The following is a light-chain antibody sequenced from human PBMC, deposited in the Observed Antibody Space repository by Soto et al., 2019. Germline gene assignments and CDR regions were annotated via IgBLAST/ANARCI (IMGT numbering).Light chain of an antibody. Sequence: QAVATQPPSASGTPGQRVTISCSGSSSNIGSNTVNWYQQLPGTAPKLLIYSNNQRPSGVPDRFSGSKSGTSASLAISGLQSEDEADYYCAAWDDSLNGDVVFGGGTKLTVL. CDR2: SNN. CDR1: SSNIGSNT. J-gene: IGLJ2*01. CDR3: AAWDDSLNGDVV. V-gene: IGLV1-44*01.